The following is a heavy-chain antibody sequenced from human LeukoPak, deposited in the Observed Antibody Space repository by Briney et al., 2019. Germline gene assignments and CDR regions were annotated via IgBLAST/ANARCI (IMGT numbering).Heavy chain of an antibody. CDR2: ISSSSSYI. CDR1: GFTFSSYS. J-gene: IGHJ4*02. CDR3: ARDLAFSRLDY. V-gene: IGHV3-21*01. Sequence: PGGSLRLSCAASGFTFSSYSMNWVRQAPGKGLEWVSSISSSSSYIYYADSVKGRFTISRDNAKNSLYLQMDSLRVEDTAFYYCARDLAFSRLDYWGQGMLVTVSS. D-gene: IGHD2/OR15-2a*01.